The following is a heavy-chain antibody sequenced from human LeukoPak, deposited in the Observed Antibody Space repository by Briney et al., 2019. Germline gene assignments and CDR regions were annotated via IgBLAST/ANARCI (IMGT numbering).Heavy chain of an antibody. D-gene: IGHD2-2*01. CDR3: AREVVSTSCIDP. V-gene: IGHV3-74*01. CDR2: INSDGSTT. CDR1: GFTFSSYW. J-gene: IGHJ5*02. Sequence: GGSLRLSCAASGFTFSSYWMHWVRQAPGKGLVWVSRINSDGSTTSYADSVKGRFTISRDNAKNTLYLQMNSLRAEDTAVYYCAREVVSTSCIDPWGQGNLVTVSS.